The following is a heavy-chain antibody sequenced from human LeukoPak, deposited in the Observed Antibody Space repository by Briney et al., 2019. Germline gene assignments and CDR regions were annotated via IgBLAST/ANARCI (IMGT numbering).Heavy chain of an antibody. CDR2: IYHSGST. V-gene: IGHV4-38-2*02. CDR1: GYSISSGYY. J-gene: IGHJ6*03. CDR3: ANEDYYYYYMDV. D-gene: IGHD1-1*01. Sequence: SETLSLTCTVSGYSISSGYYWGWIRQPPGKGLEWIGSIYHSGSTYYNPSLKSRVTISVDTSKNQFSLKLSSVTAADTAVYYCANEDYYYYYMDVWGKGTTVTVSS.